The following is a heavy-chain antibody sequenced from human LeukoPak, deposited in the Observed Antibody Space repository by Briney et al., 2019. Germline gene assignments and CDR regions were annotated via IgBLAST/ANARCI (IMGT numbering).Heavy chain of an antibody. CDR1: GFTFSSYW. J-gene: IGHJ4*02. CDR2: IKQDGSEK. V-gene: IGHV3-7*01. CDR3: ARDSSGWVPVNDY. D-gene: IGHD6-19*01. Sequence: PGGSLRLSCAASGFTFSSYWMSWVRQAPGKGLEWVANIKQDGSEKYYVDSVKGRFTISRDNAKSSLYLQMNSLRAEDTAVYYCARDSSGWVPVNDYWGQGTLVTVSS.